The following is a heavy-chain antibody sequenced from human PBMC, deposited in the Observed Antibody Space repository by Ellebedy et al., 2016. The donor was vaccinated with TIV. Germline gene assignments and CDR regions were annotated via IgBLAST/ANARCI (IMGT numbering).Heavy chain of an antibody. D-gene: IGHD2-2*01. J-gene: IGHJ3*02. CDR2: IYPGDSDT. CDR1: GYSFTSYW. V-gene: IGHV5-51*01. Sequence: GESLKISXKGSGYSFTSYWIGWVRQMPGKGLEWMGIIYPGDSDTRYSPSFQGQVTISADKSISTAYLQWSSLKASDTAMYYCAIRLGYCSSTSCPEAFDIWGQGTMVTVSS. CDR3: AIRLGYCSSTSCPEAFDI.